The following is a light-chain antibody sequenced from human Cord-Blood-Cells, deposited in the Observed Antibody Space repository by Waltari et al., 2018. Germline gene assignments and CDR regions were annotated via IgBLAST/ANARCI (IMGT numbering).Light chain of an antibody. CDR1: TRDVGGYNY. CDR2: DVS. J-gene: IGLJ2*01. Sequence: QSALTQPASVSGSPGQSITTSCTGTTRDVGGYNYVSWYQQHPGKPPKLMIYDVSNTPSGVANRFSGSKSGNTASLTISGLQAEDEADYYCSSYTSSSTVVFGGGTKLTVL. V-gene: IGLV2-14*01. CDR3: SSYTSSSTVV.